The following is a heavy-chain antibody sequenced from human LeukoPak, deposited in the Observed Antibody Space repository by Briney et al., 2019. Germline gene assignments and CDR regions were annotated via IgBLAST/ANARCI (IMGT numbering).Heavy chain of an antibody. CDR1: GLTFSTYC. Sequence: GGSLRLSCAASGLTFSTYCMHWVRQAPGKGPMWVSRICPDGTVTNYADSVKARFIISRDNARNTVYLQMNSLRVEDTAVYYCVRDFRSADYWGQGTLVTVSS. J-gene: IGHJ4*02. V-gene: IGHV3-74*01. CDR2: ICPDGTVT. CDR3: VRDFRSADY.